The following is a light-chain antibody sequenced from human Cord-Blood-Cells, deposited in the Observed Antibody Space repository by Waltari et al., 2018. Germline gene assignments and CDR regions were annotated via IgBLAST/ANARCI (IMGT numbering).Light chain of an antibody. Sequence: DVVMTQSLLSLPVTLGQPASSSCWTSQSLVYSDGNTYLNWFQQRPGQSPRRLIYKVSNRDSGVPDRFSGSGSGTDFTLKISRVEAEDVGVYYCMQGTHWPPTFGQGTKVEIK. J-gene: IGKJ1*01. V-gene: IGKV2-30*01. CDR3: MQGTHWPPT. CDR1: QSLVYSDGNTY. CDR2: KVS.